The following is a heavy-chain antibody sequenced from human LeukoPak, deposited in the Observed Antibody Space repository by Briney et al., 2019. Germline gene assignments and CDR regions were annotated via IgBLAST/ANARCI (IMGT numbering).Heavy chain of an antibody. Sequence: SETLSLTCAVYGGSFSGYYWSWIRQPPGKGLEWIREINHSGSTNYNPSLKSRVTISVDTSKNQFSLKLSSVTAADTAVYYCARGGYYYGSGSYYTSTTDFDYWGQGTLVTVSS. D-gene: IGHD3-10*01. CDR2: INHSGST. CDR3: ARGGYYYGSGSYYTSTTDFDY. V-gene: IGHV4-34*01. CDR1: GGSFSGYY. J-gene: IGHJ4*02.